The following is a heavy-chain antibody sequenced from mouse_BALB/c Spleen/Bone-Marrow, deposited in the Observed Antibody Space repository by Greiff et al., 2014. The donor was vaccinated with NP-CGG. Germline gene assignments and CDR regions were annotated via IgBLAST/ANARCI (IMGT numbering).Heavy chain of an antibody. CDR2: ISYSGST. J-gene: IGHJ3*01. D-gene: IGHD4-1*01. CDR1: GYSITSDYV. V-gene: IGHV3-2*02. Sequence: VQLKESGPGLVKPSPSLSLTCTVSGYSITSDYVWYWIRQFPGNKLEWMGYISYSGSTSYNPSFKSRISITRDTSKNQFFLQLNSVTTEDTATYYCARRDWDAFAYWGQGTLVTVSA. CDR3: ARRDWDAFAY.